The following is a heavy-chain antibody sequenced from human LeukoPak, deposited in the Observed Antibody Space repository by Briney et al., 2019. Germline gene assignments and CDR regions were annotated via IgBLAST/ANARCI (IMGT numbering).Heavy chain of an antibody. Sequence: ASVKVSCKASGYTFTSYDINWVRQATGQGLEWMGWMTPNSGNTGYAQKFQGRVTMTRNTSISTAYMELSSLRSEDTAVYYCARTYYCSSTSCNPDPYYFDYWGQGTLVTVSS. D-gene: IGHD2-2*01. J-gene: IGHJ4*02. CDR1: GYTFTSYD. V-gene: IGHV1-8*01. CDR2: MTPNSGNT. CDR3: ARTYYCSSTSCNPDPYYFDY.